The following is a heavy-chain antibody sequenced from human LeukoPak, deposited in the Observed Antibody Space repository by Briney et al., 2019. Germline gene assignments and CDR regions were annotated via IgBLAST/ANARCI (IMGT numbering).Heavy chain of an antibody. CDR2: IYYSGST. D-gene: IGHD5-18*01. Sequence: SETLSLTCTVSGGSISSYYWSWIRQPPGKGLERIGFIYYSGSTNYNPSLKSRVTISVDTSKTQFSLKLSSVTAADTAVYYCARGGSYSYLYFYYWGQGTLVTVSS. J-gene: IGHJ4*02. CDR3: ARGGSYSYLYFYY. V-gene: IGHV4-59*01. CDR1: GGSISSYY.